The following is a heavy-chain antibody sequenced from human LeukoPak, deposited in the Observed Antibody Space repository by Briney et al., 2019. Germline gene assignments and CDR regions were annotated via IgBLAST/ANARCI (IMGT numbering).Heavy chain of an antibody. D-gene: IGHD2-2*02. Sequence: SETLSLTCAVYGGSFSGYYWSWIRQPPGKGLEWIGEINHSGSTNYNPSLKSRVTISVDTSKNQFSLKLSSVTAADTAVYYCARGRGYCSSTSCYMNRRNWFDPWGQGTLVTVSS. CDR2: INHSGST. J-gene: IGHJ5*02. CDR1: GGSFSGYY. V-gene: IGHV4-34*01. CDR3: ARGRGYCSSTSCYMNRRNWFDP.